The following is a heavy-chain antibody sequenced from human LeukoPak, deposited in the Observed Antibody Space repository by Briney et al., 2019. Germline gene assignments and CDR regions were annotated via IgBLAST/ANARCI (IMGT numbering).Heavy chain of an antibody. J-gene: IGHJ4*02. CDR3: ARETGRYYYDSSGSFDY. CDR2: IYHSGST. V-gene: IGHV4-30-2*01. CDR1: GGPISSGGYS. Sequence: SETLSLTCIVSGGPISSGGYSWSWIRQPPGKGLEWIGYIYHSGSTYYNPSLKSRVTISVDRSKNQFSLKLSSVTAADTAVYYCARETGRYYYDSSGSFDYWGQGTLVTVSS. D-gene: IGHD3-22*01.